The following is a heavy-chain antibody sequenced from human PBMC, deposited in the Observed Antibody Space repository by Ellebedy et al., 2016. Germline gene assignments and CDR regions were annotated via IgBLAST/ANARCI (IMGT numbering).Heavy chain of an antibody. CDR1: GFTLSDYY. V-gene: IGHV3-11*01. Sequence: GGSLRLXCAASGFTLSDYYMSWVRQAPGKGLEWISYINSGGDTIYYADSVKGRFTISRDNAKNSLYLQMDSLRADDTAVYYCARSVGMFYWGQGALVTVSS. D-gene: IGHD7-27*01. CDR2: INSGGDTI. CDR3: ARSVGMFY. J-gene: IGHJ4*02.